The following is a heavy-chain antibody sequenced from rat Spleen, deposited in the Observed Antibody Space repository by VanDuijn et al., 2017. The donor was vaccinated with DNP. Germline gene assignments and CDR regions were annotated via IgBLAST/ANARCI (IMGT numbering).Heavy chain of an antibody. Sequence: EVQVVESGGGLVQPTGSMKISCAASGFTFSNYYMAWVRQAPKKGLEWVATISYDGSSTYYRDSVKGRFTISRDNAKSTLYLQMDSLRSEDTATYYCARHYGGYSYYWYFDFWGPGTMVTVSS. CDR3: ARHYGGYSYYWYFDF. CDR2: ISYDGSST. V-gene: IGHV5-29*01. CDR1: GFTFSNYY. D-gene: IGHD1-11*01. J-gene: IGHJ1*01.